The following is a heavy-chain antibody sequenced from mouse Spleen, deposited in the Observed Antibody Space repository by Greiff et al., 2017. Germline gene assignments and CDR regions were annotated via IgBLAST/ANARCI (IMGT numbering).Heavy chain of an antibody. J-gene: IGHJ1*01. CDR3: ARWGGLDWYFDV. D-gene: IGHD3-3*01. CDR1: GYTFTSYW. CDR2: IDPSDSYT. V-gene: IGHV1-69*02. Sequence: QVQLQQSGAELVKPGASVKMFCKASGYTFTSYWITWVKQRPGQGLEWIGVIDPSDSYTNYNQKFKGKATLTVDTSSSTAYMQLSSLTSEDSAVYYCARWGGLDWYFDVWGAGTTVTVSS.